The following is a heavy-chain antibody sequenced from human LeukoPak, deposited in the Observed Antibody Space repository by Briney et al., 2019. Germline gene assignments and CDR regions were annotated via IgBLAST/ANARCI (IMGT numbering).Heavy chain of an antibody. CDR2: VDPEDGET. CDR3: ATASTTVNDAFDN. D-gene: IGHD4-17*01. V-gene: IGHV1-69-2*01. J-gene: IGHJ3*02. Sequence: GASVKVSCKVSGYTFTDYYMHWVQQAPGKGLEWMGLVDPEDGETIYAEKFQGRVTITADTSTDTAYMELSSLRSEDTAVYYCATASTTVNDAFDNCGQGTMVTVSS. CDR1: GYTFTDYY.